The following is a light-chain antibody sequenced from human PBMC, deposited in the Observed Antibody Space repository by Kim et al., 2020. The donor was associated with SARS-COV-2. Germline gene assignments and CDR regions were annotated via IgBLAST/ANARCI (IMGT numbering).Light chain of an antibody. CDR1: NSNVGSNH. Sequence: QSELTQPPSASGTPGQRVTISCSGSNSNVGSNHAYWFQQVPGTAPKLLISNDIQRPPAVPDRFSGSKSGTSASLAISGLRSEDEADYYCAAWDDSLSGFVFGTGTRVTVL. CDR2: NDI. V-gene: IGLV1-47*02. J-gene: IGLJ1*01. CDR3: AAWDDSLSGFV.